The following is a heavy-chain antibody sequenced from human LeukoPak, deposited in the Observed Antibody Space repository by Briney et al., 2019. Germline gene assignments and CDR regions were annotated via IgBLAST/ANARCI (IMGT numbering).Heavy chain of an antibody. CDR1: GDSVSSNSAS. V-gene: IGHV6-1*01. Sequence: SQTFSLTCAISGDSVSSNSASWNWFRRSPSRGLEWLGRTFYTSKWNNDYAVSVKSRITINPDTSKNHFSLQLNSVSPEDTAVYYCARRRYYDYTGFFDYWGQGTLVTVSS. CDR3: ARRRYYDYTGFFDY. D-gene: IGHD3-22*01. J-gene: IGHJ4*02. CDR2: TFYTSKWNN.